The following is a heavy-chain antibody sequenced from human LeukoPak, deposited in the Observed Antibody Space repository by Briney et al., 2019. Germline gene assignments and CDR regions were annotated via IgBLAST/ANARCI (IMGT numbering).Heavy chain of an antibody. J-gene: IGHJ5*02. CDR3: ARSLYYYDSSGYWWFDP. CDR2: IIPIFGTA. CDR1: GGTFSSYA. V-gene: IGHV1-69*05. D-gene: IGHD3-22*01. Sequence: GASVKVSCKASGGTFSSYAISWVRQAPGQGLEWMGGIIPIFGTANYAQKFQGRVTITTDESTSTAYMELSSLRSEDTAVNYCARSLYYYDSSGYWWFDPWGQGTLVTVSS.